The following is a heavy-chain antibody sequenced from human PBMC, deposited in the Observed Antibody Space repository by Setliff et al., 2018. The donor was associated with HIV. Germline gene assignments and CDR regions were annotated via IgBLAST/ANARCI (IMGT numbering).Heavy chain of an antibody. CDR3: ARDYGWGSGSYYDY. CDR2: INTSGST. Sequence: SETLSLTCTVSGGSVSNYYWTWIRQSAGKGLEWIGHINTSGSTKYNPSLKSRLTMSVDSSGNQFSLTLTSVTAADTAVYYCARDYGWGSGSYYDYWGQGTVVTVSS. CDR1: GGSVSNYY. V-gene: IGHV4-4*07. D-gene: IGHD3-10*01. J-gene: IGHJ4*02.